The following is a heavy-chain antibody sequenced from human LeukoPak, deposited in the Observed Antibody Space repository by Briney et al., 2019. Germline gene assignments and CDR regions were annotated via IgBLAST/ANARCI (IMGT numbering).Heavy chain of an antibody. D-gene: IGHD2-15*01. V-gene: IGHV4-59*08. CDR3: ARHRGAYCSGGDCYSSYYFDS. CDR1: GGSICSYN. Sequence: SETLSLTCTVSGGSICSYNWNWIRHPPGKGLECMAYIYLSVSTSYNPSLKRRVTIAVDTSKKQFSLKLSSVTAADTAVYYCARHRGAYCSGGDCYSSYYFDSWGQGTLVTVSS. J-gene: IGHJ4*02. CDR2: IYLSVST.